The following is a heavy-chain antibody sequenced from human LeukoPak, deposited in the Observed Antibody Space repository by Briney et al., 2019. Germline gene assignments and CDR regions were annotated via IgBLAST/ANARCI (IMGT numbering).Heavy chain of an antibody. J-gene: IGHJ1*01. Sequence: GGSLRLSCATYKFTFSSYSMNWVRQAPGKGLEWVSVFYSGGSTRYADSVKGRFTISRDKSKNTLYLQLNSLRAEDTAVYFCASSSWSSEYFHYWGQGTLVTVSS. D-gene: IGHD6-13*01. CDR3: ASSSWSSEYFHY. V-gene: IGHV3-66*01. CDR2: FYSGGST. CDR1: KFTFSSYS.